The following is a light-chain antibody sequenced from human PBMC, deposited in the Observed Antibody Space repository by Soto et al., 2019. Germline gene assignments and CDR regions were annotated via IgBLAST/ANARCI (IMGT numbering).Light chain of an antibody. Sequence: IGLTQSPGPLSLSPGERATLSCRASQSVTSSNLAWYEQRPGQAPRLVIYGASSRATDMPDRVSGSESGTDFALTISRLEPEDFAVYYCQHYDYVSITFDQGTRLEIK. CDR1: QSVTSSN. J-gene: IGKJ5*01. CDR2: GAS. CDR3: QHYDYVSIT. V-gene: IGKV3-20*01.